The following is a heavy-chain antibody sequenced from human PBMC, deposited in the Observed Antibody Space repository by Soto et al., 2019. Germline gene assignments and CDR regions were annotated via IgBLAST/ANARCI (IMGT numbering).Heavy chain of an antibody. CDR3: AKPRSGHSNLYYYGMDV. V-gene: IGHV3-21*04. CDR2: ISSSSSYI. Sequence: LRLSCAASGFTFSSYSMNWVRQAPGKGLEWVSSISSSSSYIYYADSVKGRFTISRDNAKNSLYLQMNSLRAEDTAVYYCAKPRSGHSNLYYYGMDVWGQGTTVTVSS. D-gene: IGHD3-10*01. J-gene: IGHJ6*02. CDR1: GFTFSSYS.